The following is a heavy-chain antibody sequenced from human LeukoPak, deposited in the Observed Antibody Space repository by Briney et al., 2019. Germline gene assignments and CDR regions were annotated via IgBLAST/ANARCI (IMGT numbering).Heavy chain of an antibody. D-gene: IGHD6-6*01. CDR1: GFTFSGFW. V-gene: IGHV3-7*03. Sequence: GGSLRLSCAVSGFTFSGFWMSWSRQAPGKGLEWVASINSVGSEGYYADVVKGRFTISRDNAKNSLYLQINSLRAEDTAVYYCARSSYSSSSSVWGQGTLVTVSS. CDR3: ARSSYSSSSSV. J-gene: IGHJ3*01. CDR2: INSVGSEG.